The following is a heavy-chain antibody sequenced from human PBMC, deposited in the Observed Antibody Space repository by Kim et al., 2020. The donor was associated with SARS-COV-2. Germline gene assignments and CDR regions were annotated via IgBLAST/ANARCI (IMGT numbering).Heavy chain of an antibody. CDR3: ARSYYDSSGYFPGY. J-gene: IGHJ4*02. CDR1: GGSISSSNW. V-gene: IGHV4-4*02. Sequence: SETLSLTCAVSGGSISSSNWWSWVRQPPGKGLEWIGEIYHSGSTNYNPSLKSRVTISVDKSKNQFSLKLSSVTAADTAVYYCARSYYDSSGYFPGYWGQGTLVTVSS. CDR2: IYHSGST. D-gene: IGHD3-22*01.